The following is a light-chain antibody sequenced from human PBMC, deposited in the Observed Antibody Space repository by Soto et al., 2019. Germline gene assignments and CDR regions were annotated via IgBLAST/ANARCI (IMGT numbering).Light chain of an antibody. V-gene: IGKV3-15*01. Sequence: EIVMTQSPASLCVSPGERATLSCRASQSVSSNLAWYQQKPGQAPRLLIYGASTRATGIPARFSGSGSGTDFTLTISSLEPEDFAVYYCQQRSNLVSFGPGTRLEIK. CDR3: QQRSNLVS. J-gene: IGKJ5*01. CDR1: QSVSSN. CDR2: GAS.